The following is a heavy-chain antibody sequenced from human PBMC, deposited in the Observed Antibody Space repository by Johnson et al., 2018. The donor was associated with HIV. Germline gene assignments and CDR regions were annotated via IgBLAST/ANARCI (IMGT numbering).Heavy chain of an antibody. J-gene: IGHJ3*02. D-gene: IGHD2-15*01. CDR1: GFTVSSNY. CDR2: IYSGGST. V-gene: IGHV3-66*01. Sequence: MLLVESGGDLVHPGGSLRLSCAVSGFTVSSNYMSWVRRAPGKGLEWVSVIYSGGSTYYADSVKGRFTISRDNSKNTVYLQMNSLRADDTAVYYCARRYCSGGRCLNPKDAFDIWGQGTMVTVSS. CDR3: ARRYCSGGRCLNPKDAFDI.